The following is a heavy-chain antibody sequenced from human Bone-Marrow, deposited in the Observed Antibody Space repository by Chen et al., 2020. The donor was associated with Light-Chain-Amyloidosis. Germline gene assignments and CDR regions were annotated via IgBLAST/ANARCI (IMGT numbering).Heavy chain of an antibody. CDR1: GYTFPNYW. CDR2: VYPDDSYA. J-gene: IGHJ4*02. V-gene: IGHV5-51*01. D-gene: IGHD5-12*01. CDR3: ARRRDGYNFDY. Sequence: EVQLEQSGPEVKKPGESLKISCKGSGYTFPNYWIGWVRQMPGKGLEWMGVVYPDDSYASYRPSFEGQVTISADKSITTAYLQWRSLKASDTAMYYCARRRDGYNFDYWGQGTLVTVSS.